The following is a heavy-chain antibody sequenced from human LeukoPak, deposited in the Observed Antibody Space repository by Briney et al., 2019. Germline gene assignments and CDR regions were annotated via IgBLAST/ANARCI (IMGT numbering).Heavy chain of an antibody. J-gene: IGHJ3*02. Sequence: GGSLTLSCAASGFTFSTHSMNWVRQAPGKGLEWVSYINHDGNDIYYGESVKGRFTISRDNAKNSLYLQIHTLRAEDTAVYYCAGDGTGVPTRDAFDIWSQGTMITVSS. D-gene: IGHD1-1*01. CDR3: AGDGTGVPTRDAFDI. CDR1: GFTFSTHS. CDR2: INHDGNDI. V-gene: IGHV3-21*05.